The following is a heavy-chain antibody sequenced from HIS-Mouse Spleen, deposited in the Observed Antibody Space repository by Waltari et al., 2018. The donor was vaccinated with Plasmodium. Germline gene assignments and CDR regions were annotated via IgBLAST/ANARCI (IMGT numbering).Heavy chain of an antibody. V-gene: IGHV3-21*01. J-gene: IGHJ4*02. D-gene: IGHD6-13*01. CDR2: ISSSSSYI. Sequence: EVQLVESGGGLVKPGGSLSLSCAASGSTFSSYSMHWVRQAPGKGLEWVSSISSSSSYIYYADSVKGRFTISRDNAKNSLYLQMNSLRAEDTAVYYCARESSSSWYFDYWGQGTLVTVSS. CDR1: GSTFSSYS. CDR3: ARESSSSWYFDY.